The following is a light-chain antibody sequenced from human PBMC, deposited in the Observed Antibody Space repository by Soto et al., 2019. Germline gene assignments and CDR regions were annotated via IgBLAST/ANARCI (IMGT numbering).Light chain of an antibody. CDR2: LEGSGSF. J-gene: IGLJ2*01. CDR1: SGHSSHI. V-gene: IGLV4-60*03. Sequence: QLVLTQSSSASASLGSSVKLTCTLSSGHSSHIIAWHQQQPGKAPRYLMKLEGSGSFNKGSGVPDLFSGSSSGADRYLTISNLQSEDEADYYCVTWDSNTRVFGGGTKLTVL. CDR3: VTWDSNTRV.